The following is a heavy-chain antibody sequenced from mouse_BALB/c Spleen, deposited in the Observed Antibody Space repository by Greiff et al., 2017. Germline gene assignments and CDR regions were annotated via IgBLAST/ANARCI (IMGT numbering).Heavy chain of an antibody. CDR3: ARDKDYGSPWYLDD. CDR1: GFTFTDYY. CDR2: IRNKANGYTA. Sequence: DVMLEESGGGLVQPGGSLRLSCATSGFTFTDYYMSWVRQPPGKALEWLGFIRNKANGYTAEYSASVKGRFTIYRDNSQSILYLQMNTLRAEDSATYYCARDKDYGSPWYLDDWGAGTTVTVSS. J-gene: IGHJ1*01. V-gene: IGHV7-3*02. D-gene: IGHD1-1*01.